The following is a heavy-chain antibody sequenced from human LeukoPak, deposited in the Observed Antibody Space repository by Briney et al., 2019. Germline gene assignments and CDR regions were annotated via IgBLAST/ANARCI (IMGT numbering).Heavy chain of an antibody. CDR2: IYYSGST. Sequence: PSETLSLTCTVSGGSISSHYWSWIRQPPGKGLEWIGYIYYSGSTNYNPSLKSRVTISVDTSKNQFSLKLSSVTAADTAVYYCARGYYCSSTSCYLDYWGQGTLVTVSS. CDR3: ARGYYCSSTSCYLDY. J-gene: IGHJ4*02. CDR1: GGSISSHY. V-gene: IGHV4-59*11. D-gene: IGHD2-2*01.